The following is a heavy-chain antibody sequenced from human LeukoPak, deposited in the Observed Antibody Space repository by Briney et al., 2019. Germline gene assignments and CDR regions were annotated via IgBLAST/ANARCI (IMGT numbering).Heavy chain of an antibody. Sequence: GESLKISCKGSGYRFTSYWIAWVRQMPGKGLEWMGTIYPDDSETRYSPSSQGQVTISADKSVSTAYLQWSTLEASDTATYYCARPSSGTYYGMDVWGQGTTVTVSS. J-gene: IGHJ6*02. CDR2: IYPDDSET. CDR1: GYRFTSYW. CDR3: ARPSSGTYYGMDV. V-gene: IGHV5-51*01. D-gene: IGHD1-26*01.